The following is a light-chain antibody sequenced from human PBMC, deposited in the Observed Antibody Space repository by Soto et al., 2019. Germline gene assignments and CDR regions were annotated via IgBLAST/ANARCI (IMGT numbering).Light chain of an antibody. CDR2: EVS. CDR1: SSDVGSYNR. J-gene: IGLJ1*01. Sequence: QPVLTQPPSVSGSPGQSVTISCTGTSSDVGSYNRVSWYQQPPGTAPKLMIYEVSKRPSGVSNRFSGSKSGNTASLTISGLQAEDEADYYCCSYAGSSTHYVFGTGTKLTVL. V-gene: IGLV2-23*02. CDR3: CSYAGSSTHYV.